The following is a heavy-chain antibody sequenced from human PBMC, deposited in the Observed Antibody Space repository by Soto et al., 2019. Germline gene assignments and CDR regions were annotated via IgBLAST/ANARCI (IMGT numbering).Heavy chain of an antibody. Sequence: GGSLRLSCAASGFTFSSYAVSWVRQAPGKGLEWVSAISGSGGSTYYADSVKGRFTISRDNSKNTLYLQMNSLRAEDTAVYYCAKDLNGHDLGTFIHFWDPRPLVTVSS. J-gene: IGHJ4*02. D-gene: IGHD5-12*01. CDR2: ISGSGGST. CDR3: AKDLNGHDLGTFIHF. CDR1: GFTFSSYA. V-gene: IGHV3-23*01.